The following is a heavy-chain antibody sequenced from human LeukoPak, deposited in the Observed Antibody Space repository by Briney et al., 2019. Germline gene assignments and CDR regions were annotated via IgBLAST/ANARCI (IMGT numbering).Heavy chain of an antibody. CDR2: IYYSGST. CDR1: GGSISSYY. Sequence: SGTLSLTCTVSGGSISSYYWSWIRQPPGKGLEWIGYIYYSGSTNYNPSLKSRVTISVDTSKNQFSLKLSSVTAADTAVYYCAREERGSAFDIWGQGTMVTVSS. CDR3: AREERGSAFDI. V-gene: IGHV4-59*01. J-gene: IGHJ3*02.